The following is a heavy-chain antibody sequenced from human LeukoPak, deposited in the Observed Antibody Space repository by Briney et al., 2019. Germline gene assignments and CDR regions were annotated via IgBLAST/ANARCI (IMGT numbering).Heavy chain of an antibody. Sequence: SETLSLTCTVSGGSISSYYWSWIRQPPGEGLEWIGYIYYSGSTNYNPSLKSRVTISVDTSKNQFSLKLRSVTAADTAVYYCARGPGSGYYYVDYWGQGTLVTVSS. CDR1: GGSISSYY. D-gene: IGHD3-22*01. CDR2: IYYSGST. V-gene: IGHV4-59*01. CDR3: ARGPGSGYYYVDY. J-gene: IGHJ4*02.